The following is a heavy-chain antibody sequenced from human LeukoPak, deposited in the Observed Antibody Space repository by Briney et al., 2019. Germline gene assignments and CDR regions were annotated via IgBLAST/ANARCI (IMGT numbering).Heavy chain of an antibody. CDR2: IYYTGRT. CDR3: ARLYYYDSSGPPL. V-gene: IGHV4-39*01. Sequence: SETLSLTCTVSGGSTSSSSYYWGWIRQPPGKGLEWIGNIYYTGRTYYNPSLKSRVTISVDTSKNQFSLKLSSVSAADTAVYYCARLYYYDSSGPPLWGQGTLVTVSS. D-gene: IGHD3-22*01. J-gene: IGHJ4*02. CDR1: GGSTSSSSYY.